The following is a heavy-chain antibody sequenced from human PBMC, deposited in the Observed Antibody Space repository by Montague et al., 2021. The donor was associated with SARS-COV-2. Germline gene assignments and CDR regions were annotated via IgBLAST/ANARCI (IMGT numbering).Heavy chain of an antibody. D-gene: IGHD2-15*01. CDR2: IYYSGST. V-gene: IGHV4-59*08. Sequence: SETLSLTCTVSGGSISSYYWSWIRQPPGKGLEWIGYIYYSGSTXXXPSXXXRVTISVDTSKNQFSLKLSSVTAADTAVYYCARRALGYCSGGSCEEGFDPWGQGTLVTVSS. CDR3: ARRALGYCSGGSCEEGFDP. J-gene: IGHJ5*02. CDR1: GGSISSYY.